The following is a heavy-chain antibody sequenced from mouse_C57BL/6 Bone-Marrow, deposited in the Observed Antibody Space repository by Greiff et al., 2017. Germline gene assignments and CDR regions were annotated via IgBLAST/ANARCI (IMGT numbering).Heavy chain of an antibody. D-gene: IGHD1-1*01. CDR3: VRHERLTTGFAY. V-gene: IGHV10-1*01. J-gene: IGHJ3*01. CDR2: IRSKSNNYAT. Sequence: VQLKESGGGLVQPKGSLKLSCAASGFSFNTYAMNWVRQAPGKGLEWVARIRSKSNNYATYYADSVKDRFTISRDDSESMLYLQMNNLKTEDTAMYYCVRHERLTTGFAYGGQGTLVTVSA. CDR1: GFSFNTYA.